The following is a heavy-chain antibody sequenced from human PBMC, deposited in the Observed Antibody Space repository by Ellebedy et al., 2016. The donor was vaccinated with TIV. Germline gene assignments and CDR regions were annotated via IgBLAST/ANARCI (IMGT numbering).Heavy chain of an antibody. CDR2: ISSSGSTI. CDR3: ARDLDGGGDCYPMD. V-gene: IGHV3-11*01. Sequence: GESLKISCAASGFTFSDYYMSWIRQAPGKGLEWVSYISSSGSTIYYADSVKGRFTISRDNAKNSLYLQMNSLRAEDTAVYYCARDLDGGGDCYPMDWGQGTLVTVSS. CDR1: GFTFSDYY. J-gene: IGHJ4*02. D-gene: IGHD2-21*02.